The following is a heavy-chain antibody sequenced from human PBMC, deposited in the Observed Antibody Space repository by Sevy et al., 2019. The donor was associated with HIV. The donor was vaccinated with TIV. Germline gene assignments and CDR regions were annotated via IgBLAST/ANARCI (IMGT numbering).Heavy chain of an antibody. CDR2: ITRTSSYI. V-gene: IGHV3-21*01. Sequence: GGSLRLSCVASGFTFSSYSMNWVRQAPGKGLEWVSSITRTSSYITYADSVKGRFTISRDNAKKSLYLQMNSLRAEDTAVDYCSRVGVAGSMGDDYWGQGTLVTVSS. D-gene: IGHD6-19*01. CDR3: SRVGVAGSMGDDY. J-gene: IGHJ4*02. CDR1: GFTFSSYS.